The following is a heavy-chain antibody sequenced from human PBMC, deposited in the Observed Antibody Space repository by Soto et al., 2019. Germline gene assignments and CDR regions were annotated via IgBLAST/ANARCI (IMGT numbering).Heavy chain of an antibody. D-gene: IGHD4-17*01. Sequence: QLQLVQSGAEAKKPGASVKVSCKASGYTFPTSTISWVRQAPGQGLEWMGWIKAYSGNKNYAQKLQGSVTMTTDTSTNTAYMELRSLTTDDTAIYYCAIADYGDDDYWGQGTLVTVSS. CDR1: GYTFPTST. CDR2: IKAYSGNK. J-gene: IGHJ4*02. V-gene: IGHV1-18*01. CDR3: AIADYGDDDY.